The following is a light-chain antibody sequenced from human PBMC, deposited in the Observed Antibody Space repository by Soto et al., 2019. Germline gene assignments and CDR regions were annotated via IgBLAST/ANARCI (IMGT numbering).Light chain of an antibody. J-gene: IGLJ3*02. CDR1: SSDVGSYNL. V-gene: IGLV2-23*01. Sequence: QSDLTQPASVSGSPGQSITISCTGTSSDVGSYNLVSWYQQHPGNAPKLMIYEGSKRPSGVSNRFFGSKSGNTASLTISGLQAEDEADYYCCSFARGSTLVFGGGTKLTVL. CDR3: CSFARGSTLV. CDR2: EGS.